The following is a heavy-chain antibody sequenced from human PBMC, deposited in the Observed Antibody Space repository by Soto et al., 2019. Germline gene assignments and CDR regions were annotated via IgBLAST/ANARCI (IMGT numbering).Heavy chain of an antibody. CDR1: GFTFSTYA. Sequence: EVQLLESGGGLVQPGGSLRLSCAASGFTFSTYAMSWVRQAPGKGLEWVAGFSRSGGNTYYADSVKGRFTISRDNSLXALYLQMISLRADDTAVYYCAKDPHNSGTYLHGFDIWGQGTMVTVSS. CDR2: FSRSGGNT. V-gene: IGHV3-23*01. J-gene: IGHJ3*02. D-gene: IGHD6-19*01. CDR3: AKDPHNSGTYLHGFDI.